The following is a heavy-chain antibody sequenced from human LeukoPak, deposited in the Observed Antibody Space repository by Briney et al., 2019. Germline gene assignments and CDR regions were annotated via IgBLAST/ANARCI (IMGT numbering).Heavy chain of an antibody. J-gene: IGHJ4*02. CDR1: GGSISSGSYY. Sequence: SETLSLTCTVSGGSISSGSYYWSWIRQPAGEGLEWIGRIYTSGSTNYNPSLKSRVTISVDTSKNQFSLKLSSVTAADTAVYYCARDTQYYDFWSGYYAFDYWGQGTLVTVSS. D-gene: IGHD3-3*01. V-gene: IGHV4-61*02. CDR2: IYTSGST. CDR3: ARDTQYYDFWSGYYAFDY.